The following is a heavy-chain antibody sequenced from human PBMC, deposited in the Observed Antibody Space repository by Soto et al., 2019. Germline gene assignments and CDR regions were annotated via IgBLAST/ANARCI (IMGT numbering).Heavy chain of an antibody. Sequence: GGSLRLSCAASGFTFSSYAMSWVRQAPGKGLEWVSAISGSGGSTYYADSVKGRFTISRDNSKNTLYLQMNSLRAEDMAVYYCAKDWYVDFWSGYPKDYGMDVWGQGTTVTVSS. V-gene: IGHV3-23*01. D-gene: IGHD3-3*01. CDR3: AKDWYVDFWSGYPKDYGMDV. J-gene: IGHJ6*02. CDR1: GFTFSSYA. CDR2: ISGSGGST.